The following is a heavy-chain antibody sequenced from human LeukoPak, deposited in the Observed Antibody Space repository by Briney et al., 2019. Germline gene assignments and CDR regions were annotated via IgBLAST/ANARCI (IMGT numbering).Heavy chain of an antibody. CDR2: ISSSSSYT. V-gene: IGHV3-21*01. Sequence: GGSLRLSCAGSGFTFSGYSMNWVRQAPGQGLEWVSSISSSSSYTYYVDSVKGRFTISRDNAKNSLYLQLNSLRAEDTAVYYCARGRAEADHEGIDYWGQGTLVTVSS. J-gene: IGHJ4*02. CDR3: ARGRAEADHEGIDY. CDR1: GFTFSGYS. D-gene: IGHD6-13*01.